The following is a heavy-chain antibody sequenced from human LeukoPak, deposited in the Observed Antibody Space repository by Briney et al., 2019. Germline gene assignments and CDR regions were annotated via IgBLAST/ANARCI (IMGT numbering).Heavy chain of an antibody. V-gene: IGHV3-21*01. Sequence: GGSLRLSCAASGFTFSSYSMNWVRQAPGKGLEWVSSISSSSSYIYYADSVKGRFTISRDNAENSLYLQMNSLRAEDTAVYYCARDGRPPYYYVMDVWGQGTTVTVSS. D-gene: IGHD2-15*01. CDR3: ARDGRPPYYYVMDV. J-gene: IGHJ6*02. CDR1: GFTFSSYS. CDR2: ISSSSSYI.